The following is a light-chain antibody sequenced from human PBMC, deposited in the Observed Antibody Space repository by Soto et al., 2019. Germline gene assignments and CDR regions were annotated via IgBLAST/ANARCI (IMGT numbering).Light chain of an antibody. CDR2: GAS. CDR1: QGIGNA. Sequence: TSPIAYLXAXVGDXALIXXRASQGIGNALGWYQQKPGKPTKFLIYGASNLKSGVPPRFSDSGSGTDFTLAISSLQPEDSAPYYCVQDIDWPWTFGQGT. V-gene: IGKV1-6*01. J-gene: IGKJ1*01. CDR3: VQDIDWPWT.